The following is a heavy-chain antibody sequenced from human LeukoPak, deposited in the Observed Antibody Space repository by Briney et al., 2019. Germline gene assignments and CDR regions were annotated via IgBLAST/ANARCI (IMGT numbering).Heavy chain of an antibody. Sequence: ASLRLSCAAAGFTFSNNGMSCVRQSAGRGLEWVSGISGGGGTTYYAESVKGRFTISRDNSKNTLYLQMNSLRAEDTAVYYCAKGDGVMDYWGQGTLVTVSS. D-gene: IGHD5-24*01. J-gene: IGHJ4*02. CDR1: GFTFSNNG. CDR3: AKGDGVMDY. V-gene: IGHV3-23*01. CDR2: ISGGGGTT.